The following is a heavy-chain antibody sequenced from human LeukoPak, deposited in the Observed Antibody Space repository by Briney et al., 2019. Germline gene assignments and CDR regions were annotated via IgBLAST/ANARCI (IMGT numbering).Heavy chain of an antibody. J-gene: IGHJ4*02. CDR1: GDSVSSNHW. Sequence: SSETLSLTCAVSGDSVSSNHWWGWIRQSPTKGLEWIGYIYYSGGVYYNASLKSRVTMSIDMSKNQFPLSLTSMASVDTALYYCASSVAGGGYFDHWGQGILVTVSS. V-gene: IGHV4-28*05. CDR3: ASSVAGGGYFDH. D-gene: IGHD2-15*01. CDR2: IYYSGGV.